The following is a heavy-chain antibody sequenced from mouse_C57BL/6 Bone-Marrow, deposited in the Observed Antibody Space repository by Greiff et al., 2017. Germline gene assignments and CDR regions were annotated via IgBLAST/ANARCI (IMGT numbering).Heavy chain of an antibody. CDR1: GYTFTSYW. D-gene: IGHD2-5*01. CDR3: AKAYYSNYLYAMDY. Sequence: VQLQQPGAELVRPGSSVKLSCKASGYTFTSYWMHWVKQRPIQGLEWIGNIDPSDSETHYNQKFKDKATLTVDKSSSTAYMQLSSLTSEDSAVYYCAKAYYSNYLYAMDYWGQGTSVTVSS. V-gene: IGHV1-52*01. CDR2: IDPSDSET. J-gene: IGHJ4*01.